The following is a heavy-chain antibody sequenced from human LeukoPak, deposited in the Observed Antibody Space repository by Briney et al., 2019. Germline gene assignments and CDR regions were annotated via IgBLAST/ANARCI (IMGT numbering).Heavy chain of an antibody. J-gene: IGHJ6*03. CDR1: GFIFSDYY. Sequence: GGSLRLSCAASGFIFSDYYMSWIRQAPGKGLEWVASISSRGTTIYYVDSVRGRFTMSRDNAKNSLYLQMNSLRADDTAVYYCARSLYYMDVWGKGTTVTVSS. V-gene: IGHV3-11*01. CDR3: ARSLYYMDV. CDR2: ISSRGTTI.